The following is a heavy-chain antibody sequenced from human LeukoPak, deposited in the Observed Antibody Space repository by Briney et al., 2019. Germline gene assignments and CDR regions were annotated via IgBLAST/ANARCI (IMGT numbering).Heavy chain of an antibody. V-gene: IGHV4-34*01. D-gene: IGHD1-1*01. Sequence: SETLSLTCAVYGGSFSGYYWSWIRQPPGKGLEWIGEINHSGSTNYNPSLKGRVTISVDTSKNQFSLKLSSVTAADTAVYYCAREWNDNYYYYMDVWGKGTTVTVSS. CDR3: AREWNDNYYYYMDV. CDR1: GGSFSGYY. J-gene: IGHJ6*03. CDR2: INHSGST.